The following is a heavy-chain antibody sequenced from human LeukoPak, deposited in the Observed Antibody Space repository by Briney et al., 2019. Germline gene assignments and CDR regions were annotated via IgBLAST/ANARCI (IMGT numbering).Heavy chain of an antibody. Sequence: GASVKVSCKASGYTFTNYAMHWVRQAPGQRLEWMGWINAGNGNTQYSQKFRGRVTITRDTSASTAYMELSSLRSEDTAVHYCVRDQKITFGGVIAPSVGLDVWGQGTTVTVS. CDR2: INAGNGNT. CDR1: GYTFTNYA. D-gene: IGHD3-16*02. J-gene: IGHJ6*02. CDR3: VRDQKITFGGVIAPSVGLDV. V-gene: IGHV1-3*01.